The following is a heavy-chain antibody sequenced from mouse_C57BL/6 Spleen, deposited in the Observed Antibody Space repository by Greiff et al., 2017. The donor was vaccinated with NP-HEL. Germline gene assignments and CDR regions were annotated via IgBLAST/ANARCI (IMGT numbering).Heavy chain of an antibody. CDR3: ARRGYDYDGGDFDY. V-gene: IGHV5-6*02. D-gene: IGHD2-4*01. J-gene: IGHJ2*01. Sequence: EVKLVESGGDLVKPGGSLKLSCAASGFTFSSYGMSWVRQTPDKRLEWVATISSGGSYTYYPDSVKGRFTISRDNAKTTLYLQMSSLKSEDTAMYYCARRGYDYDGGDFDYWGQGTTLTVSS. CDR2: ISSGGSYT. CDR1: GFTFSSYG.